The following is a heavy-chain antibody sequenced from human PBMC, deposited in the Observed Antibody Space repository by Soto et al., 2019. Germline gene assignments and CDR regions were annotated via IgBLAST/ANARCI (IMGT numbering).Heavy chain of an antibody. V-gene: IGHV4-39*01. Sequence: SETLSLTCTVSGGSISSSGYYWGWIRQPPGKGLEWIGSIYYSGSTYYNPSLKSRVTISVDTSKNQFSLKLSSVTAADTAVYYCARNNLDSGQSSSLYYYYYMDVWGKGTAVTVSS. CDR1: GGSISSSGYY. CDR2: IYYSGST. CDR3: ARNNLDSGQSSSLYYYYYMDV. J-gene: IGHJ6*03. D-gene: IGHD5-12*01.